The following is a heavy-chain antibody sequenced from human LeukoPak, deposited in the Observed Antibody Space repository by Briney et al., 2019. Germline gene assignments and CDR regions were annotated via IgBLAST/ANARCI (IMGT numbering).Heavy chain of an antibody. CDR3: ARADHITIFGVAD. Sequence: SETLSLTCTVSGASISSSSYYWGWIRQPPGKGLEWIGSIYYSGSTYYNPSLKSRVTISVDTSKNQFSLKLSSVTAADTAVYYCARADHITIFGVADWGQGTLVTVSS. CDR2: IYYSGST. CDR1: GASISSSSYY. J-gene: IGHJ4*02. D-gene: IGHD3-3*01. V-gene: IGHV4-39*07.